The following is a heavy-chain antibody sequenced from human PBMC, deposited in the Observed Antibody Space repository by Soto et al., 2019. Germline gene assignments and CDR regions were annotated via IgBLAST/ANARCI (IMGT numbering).Heavy chain of an antibody. CDR1: GGSFSGYY. CDR3: ARQGQEDDYGERIDY. D-gene: IGHD4-17*01. J-gene: IGHJ4*02. CDR2: INHSGST. Sequence: SETLSLTCAVYGGSFSGYYWIWIRQPPGKGLEWIGEINHSGSTNYNPSLKSRVTISVDTSKNQFSLKLSSVTAADTAVYYCARQGQEDDYGERIDYWGQGTLVTVSS. V-gene: IGHV4-34*01.